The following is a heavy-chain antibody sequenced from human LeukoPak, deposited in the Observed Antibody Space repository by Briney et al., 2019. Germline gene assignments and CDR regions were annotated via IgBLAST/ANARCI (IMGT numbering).Heavy chain of an antibody. V-gene: IGHV4-30-4*01. D-gene: IGHD3-22*01. CDR2: IYYSGST. J-gene: IGHJ4*02. CDR3: ARSPAGYYFDY. CDR1: GGSISSGDYY. Sequence: PSQTLSLTCTVSGGSISSGDYYWSWIRQPPGKGLEWIGYIYYSGSTYYNPSLKSRVTISVDTFMNQFSLKLNSVTAADTAVYYCARSPAGYYFDYWGQGTLVTVSS.